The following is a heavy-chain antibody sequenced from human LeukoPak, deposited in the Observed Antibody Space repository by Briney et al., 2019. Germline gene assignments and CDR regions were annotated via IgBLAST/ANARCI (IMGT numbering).Heavy chain of an antibody. CDR2: ISSSSSTI. J-gene: IGHJ6*03. D-gene: IGHD6-13*01. V-gene: IGHV3-48*04. CDR3: ARDQSSSWYEISYYYYYYMDV. Sequence: GGSLRLSCAASGFTFSSYSMNWVRQAPGKGLEWVSYISSSSSTIYYADSVKCRFTISRDNAKNSLYLQMNSPRAEDTAVYYCARDQSSSWYEISYYYYYYMDVWGKGTTVTVSS. CDR1: GFTFSSYS.